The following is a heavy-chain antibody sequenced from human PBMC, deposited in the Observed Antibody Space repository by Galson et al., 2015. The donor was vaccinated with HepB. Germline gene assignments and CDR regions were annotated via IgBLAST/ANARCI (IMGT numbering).Heavy chain of an antibody. V-gene: IGHV4-59*08. CDR2: IYYSGST. D-gene: IGHD5-12*01. CDR3: ARRYSGYDSQGSYYYYGMDV. J-gene: IGHJ6*02. CDR1: GGSISSYY. Sequence: TLSLTCTVSGGSISSYYWSWLRQPPGKGLEWIGYIYYSGSTNYNPSLKSRVTISVDTSKNQFSLKLSSVTAADTAVYYCARRYSGYDSQGSYYYYGMDVWGQGTTVTVSS.